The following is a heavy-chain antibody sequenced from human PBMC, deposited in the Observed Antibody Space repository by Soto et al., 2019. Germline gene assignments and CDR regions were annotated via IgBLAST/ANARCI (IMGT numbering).Heavy chain of an antibody. CDR3: AKGSDANGNGFDF. D-gene: IGHD2-8*01. CDR1: GFTFSNYW. J-gene: IGHJ3*01. CDR2: IKRDESEK. Sequence: GGSLRLSCAASGFTFSNYWMSWVRQAPGKGLEWVANIKRDESEKYYVDSVKGRFTISRDNAKNSLYLQMDSLRAEDTAVYYCAKGSDANGNGFDFWGQGTMVTV. V-gene: IGHV3-7*01.